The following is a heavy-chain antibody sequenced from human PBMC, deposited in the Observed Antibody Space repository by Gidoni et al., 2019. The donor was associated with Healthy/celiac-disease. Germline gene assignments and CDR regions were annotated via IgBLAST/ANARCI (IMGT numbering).Heavy chain of an antibody. CDR1: GFTASSDY. CDR2: IYSGGST. V-gene: IGHV3-53*02. CDR3: ARELRDYYYYYMDV. J-gene: IGHJ6*03. Sequence: EVQLLETGGGLIQPAVSLRLPCSASGFTASSDYMSWVRQAPGKGLEWVSVIYSGGSTYYADSVKGRFTISRDNSKNTLYLQMNSLRAEDTAVYYCARELRDYYYYYMDVWGKGTTVTVSS.